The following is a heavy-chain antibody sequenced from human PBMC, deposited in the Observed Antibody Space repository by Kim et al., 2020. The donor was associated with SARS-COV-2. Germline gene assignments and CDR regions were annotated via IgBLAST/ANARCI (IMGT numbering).Heavy chain of an antibody. CDR1: GFPFSTYS. CDR3: ARDLGYCSGGSCFPLDY. V-gene: IGHV3-48*02. J-gene: IGHJ4*02. CDR2: ISSSSRPT. D-gene: IGHD2-15*01. Sequence: GGSLRLSCAASGFPFSTYSMNWVRQAPGKGLEWISYISSSSRPTHYADSVKGRFNISRDNAKNSLYLQMNSLRDEDTAVYYCARDLGYCSGGSCFPLDYWGQGTLVTVSS.